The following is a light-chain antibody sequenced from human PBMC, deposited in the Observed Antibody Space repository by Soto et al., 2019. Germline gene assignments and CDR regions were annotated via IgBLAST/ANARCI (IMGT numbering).Light chain of an antibody. CDR2: SAS. Sequence: AIQLTQSPASVSASVGDRVTITCRASQGIRSELGWYQQKPGKAPKLLIFSASSLQSGVTSRFSGSGSGTDFILTISGLQPEDFATYFCLQDFTYPRTFGQGTKV. CDR3: LQDFTYPRT. V-gene: IGKV1-6*01. J-gene: IGKJ1*01. CDR1: QGIRSE.